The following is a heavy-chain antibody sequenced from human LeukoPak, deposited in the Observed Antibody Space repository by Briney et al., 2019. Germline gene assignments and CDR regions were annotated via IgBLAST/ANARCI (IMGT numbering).Heavy chain of an antibody. CDR1: GITFSNYE. CDR3: AREDGSQLDY. V-gene: IGHV3-48*03. Sequence: GGSLRLSCATSGITFSNYEMSWVRQTPGKGLEWVSYISSSGSSTYYADSVRGRFTISRDNAKSSLCLQMDSLRAGDTAVYYCAREDGSQLDYWGRGTLVTVSS. J-gene: IGHJ4*02. D-gene: IGHD1-26*01. CDR2: ISSSGSST.